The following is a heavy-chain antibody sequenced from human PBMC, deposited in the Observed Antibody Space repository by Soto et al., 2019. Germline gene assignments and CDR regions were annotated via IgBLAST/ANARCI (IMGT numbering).Heavy chain of an antibody. CDR3: ASLHYDFRSGYYSYFDY. D-gene: IGHD3-3*01. J-gene: IGHJ4*02. CDR1: GLTFSTYG. CDR2: ISSSSSSK. V-gene: IGHV3-48*02. Sequence: GGSLRLSCAASGLTFSTYGMNWVRQAPGKGLEWVSYISSSSSSKSYADSVKGRFTISRDNAKNSLYLQMNSLRDEDTAVYYCASLHYDFRSGYYSYFDYWGQGTLVTVSS.